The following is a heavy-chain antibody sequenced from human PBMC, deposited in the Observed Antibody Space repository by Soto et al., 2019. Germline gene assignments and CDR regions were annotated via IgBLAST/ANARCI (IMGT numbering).Heavy chain of an antibody. CDR2: ISGSGGST. Sequence: PGGSLRLSCAASGFTFSSYAMSWVRQAPGKGLEWVSAISGSGGSTYYADSVKGRLTISRDNSKNTLYLQMNSLRAEDTAVYYCALRIAAAGSTDYWGQGTLVTVS. V-gene: IGHV3-23*01. D-gene: IGHD6-13*01. CDR1: GFTFSSYA. CDR3: ALRIAAAGSTDY. J-gene: IGHJ4*02.